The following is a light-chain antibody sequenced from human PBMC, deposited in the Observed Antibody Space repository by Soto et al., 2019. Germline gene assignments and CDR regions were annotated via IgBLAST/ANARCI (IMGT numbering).Light chain of an antibody. J-gene: IGKJ5*01. CDR2: GVS. Sequence: DLQMTQSPYSLSASVGDKVTITCRASQSISSSLNWYQQKSGKAPNLLIYGVSRLQGGVPSRFSGSGSGTDFTLSISSLQPEDFATYYCQQSYTAPSITFGQGTRLEIK. CDR1: QSISSS. V-gene: IGKV1-39*01. CDR3: QQSYTAPSIT.